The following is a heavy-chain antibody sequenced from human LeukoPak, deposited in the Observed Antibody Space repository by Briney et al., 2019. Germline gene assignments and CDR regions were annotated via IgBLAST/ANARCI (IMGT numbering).Heavy chain of an antibody. D-gene: IGHD3-10*01. J-gene: IGHJ6*02. Sequence: GGSLRLSCAASGFVVSSNSMNWVRQAPGRGLEWVSVIYTSDSTYYADSVKGRFTVSRDNSKNTMYLQMSSLRAEDTALYYCVRDAVRGFYYGMDVWGQGTTVTVSS. CDR1: GFVVSSNS. V-gene: IGHV3-53*01. CDR2: IYTSDST. CDR3: VRDAVRGFYYGMDV.